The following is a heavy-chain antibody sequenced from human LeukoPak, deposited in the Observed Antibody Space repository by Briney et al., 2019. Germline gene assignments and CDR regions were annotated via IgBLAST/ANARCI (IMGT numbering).Heavy chain of an antibody. J-gene: IGHJ4*02. CDR1: GYTFTGYY. D-gene: IGHD5-12*01. CDR2: INPSGGST. Sequence: ASVKVSCKASGYTFTGYYMHWVRQAPGQGLEWMGIINPSGGSTSYAQKFQGRVTMTRDMSTSTVYMELSSLRSEDTAVYYCAGERGYSGYDSGYSYWGQGTLVTVSS. CDR3: AGERGYSGYDSGYSY. V-gene: IGHV1-46*01.